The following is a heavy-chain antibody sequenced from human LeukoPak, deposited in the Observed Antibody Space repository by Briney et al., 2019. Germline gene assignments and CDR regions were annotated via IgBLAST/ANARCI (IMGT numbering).Heavy chain of an antibody. CDR3: ATGYSSSWGDWFDP. D-gene: IGHD6-13*01. Sequence: ASVKVSCKASGYTFTSYGISWVRQAPGQGLEWMGWISAYNGNTNYAQKFQGRVTMTRDTSTSTVYMELSSLRSEDTAVYYCATGYSSSWGDWFDPWGQGTLVTVSS. J-gene: IGHJ5*02. CDR1: GYTFTSYG. V-gene: IGHV1-18*01. CDR2: ISAYNGNT.